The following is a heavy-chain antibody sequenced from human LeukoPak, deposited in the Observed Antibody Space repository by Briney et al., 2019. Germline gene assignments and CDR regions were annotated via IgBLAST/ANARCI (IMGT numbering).Heavy chain of an antibody. D-gene: IGHD5-12*01. J-gene: IGHJ5*01. Sequence: SETLSLTCAVSGGPISSGGNSWSWIRQPPGKGLEWIGYIYYSGSTCYNPSLKSRVTISVDTSKNQFSLKLTSVTAADTALYFCARGMSAAYDYNWFDSWGQGTLVTVSS. CDR2: IYYSGST. CDR3: ARGMSAAYDYNWFDS. V-gene: IGHV4-30-4*07. CDR1: GGPISSGGNS.